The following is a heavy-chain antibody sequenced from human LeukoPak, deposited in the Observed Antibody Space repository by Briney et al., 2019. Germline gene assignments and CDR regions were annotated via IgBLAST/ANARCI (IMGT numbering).Heavy chain of an antibody. D-gene: IGHD3-3*01. J-gene: IGHJ4*02. Sequence: GGSLRLSCTASGFTFGDYAMSWVRQAPGKGLEWVGFIRSKAYGGTTEYAASVKGRFTISRDDSKSIAYLQMNSLKTEDTAVYNCTRDRGSYDFWSGYYTGDYWGQGTLVTVSS. CDR2: IRSKAYGGTT. CDR3: TRDRGSYDFWSGYYTGDY. CDR1: GFTFGDYA. V-gene: IGHV3-49*04.